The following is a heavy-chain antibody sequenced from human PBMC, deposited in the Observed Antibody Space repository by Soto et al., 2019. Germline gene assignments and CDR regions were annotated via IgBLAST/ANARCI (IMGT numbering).Heavy chain of an antibody. Sequence: QVQLVESGGGVVQPGRSLRLSCAASGFTFSSYGMHWVRQAPGKGLEWVAVISYDGSNKDYEDSVKGRFTISRDNSKNTLYLQMNSLRAEDTAVYYCAKDRSSGWYSYFDYWCQGTLVTVSS. J-gene: IGHJ4*02. CDR3: AKDRSSGWYSYFDY. D-gene: IGHD6-19*01. CDR2: ISYDGSNK. V-gene: IGHV3-30*18. CDR1: GFTFSSYG.